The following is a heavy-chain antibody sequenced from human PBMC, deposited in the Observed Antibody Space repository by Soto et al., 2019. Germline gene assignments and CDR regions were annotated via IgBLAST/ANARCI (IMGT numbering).Heavy chain of an antibody. V-gene: IGHV4-4*07. D-gene: IGHD1-1*01. J-gene: IGHJ5*02. Sequence: PQETLSLTCTVSGATIRGFCWSWIRKSAGKGLEWIGRIYATGTTDYNPSLKSRVMMSVDTSKKQFSLKLRSVTAADTAVYYCVRDGTKTLRDWLAPWAQGISVIVSS. CDR2: IYATGTT. CDR1: GATIRGFC. CDR3: VRDGTKTLRDWLAP.